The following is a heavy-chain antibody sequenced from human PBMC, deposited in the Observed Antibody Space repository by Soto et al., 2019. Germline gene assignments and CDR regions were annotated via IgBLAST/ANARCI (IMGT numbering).Heavy chain of an antibody. J-gene: IGHJ4*02. V-gene: IGHV4-59*07. Sequence: QVQLQESGPGLVAPSDTLSLTCSVSGGSIDAYYWSWILQPPGKGLEWVAFIYHRGGTAYRPSLQSRFSLSADTAQHEFPLSLTSVTAADTAVYSCARVRVGADDLFSFDSWGEGTLVTVSS. D-gene: IGHD1-26*01. CDR1: GGSIDAYY. CDR2: IYHRGGT. CDR3: ARVRVGADDLFSFDS.